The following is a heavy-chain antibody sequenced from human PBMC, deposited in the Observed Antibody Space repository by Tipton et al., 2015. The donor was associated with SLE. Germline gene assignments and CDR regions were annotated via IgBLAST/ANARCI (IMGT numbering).Heavy chain of an antibody. V-gene: IGHV4-39*07. D-gene: IGHD3-16*01. J-gene: IGHJ6*03. Sequence: TLSLTCTVSGGSLSSSSYYWGWIRQPPGKGLEWIGSIYYSGSTYYNPSLKSRVTISVDTSKNQFSLKLSSVTAADTAVYYCATRGSGQRGYYYMDVWGKGTTVTVSS. CDR3: ATRGSGQRGYYYMDV. CDR1: GGSLSSSSYY. CDR2: IYYSGST.